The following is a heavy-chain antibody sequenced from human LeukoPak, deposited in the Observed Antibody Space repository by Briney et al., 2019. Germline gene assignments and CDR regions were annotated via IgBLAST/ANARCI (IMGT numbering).Heavy chain of an antibody. Sequence: GESLKISCKGSGYSFTSYWIGWVRPLPGKGLEWMGIIYPGDSDTRYSPSFQGQVTISADKSISTAYLQWSSLKASDTAMYYCAKLAGYCSGGSCSYYFDYWGQGTLVTVSS. V-gene: IGHV5-51*01. J-gene: IGHJ4*02. CDR1: GYSFTSYW. CDR3: AKLAGYCSGGSCSYYFDY. CDR2: IYPGDSDT. D-gene: IGHD2-15*01.